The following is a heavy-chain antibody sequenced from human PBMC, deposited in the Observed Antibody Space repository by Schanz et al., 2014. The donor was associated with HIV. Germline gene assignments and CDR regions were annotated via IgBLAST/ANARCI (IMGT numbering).Heavy chain of an antibody. V-gene: IGHV1-18*01. CDR3: ARVLHLVLGNYGMDV. D-gene: IGHD6-13*01. CDR2: INTYNGNT. Sequence: QVQLVQSGPEVKKPGSSVKVSCKASGYTFNSYGIVWVRQAPGQRLEWMGWINTYNGNTNYAQKFQGRVTMTTDTSTTTAYMNLRSLRSDDTAVYYCARVLHLVLGNYGMDVWGQGTTVTVSS. J-gene: IGHJ6*02. CDR1: GYTFNSYG.